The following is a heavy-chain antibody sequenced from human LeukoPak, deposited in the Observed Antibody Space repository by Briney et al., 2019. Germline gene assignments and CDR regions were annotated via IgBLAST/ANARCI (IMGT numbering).Heavy chain of an antibody. CDR3: ARLVYYYGSGSYYNWFDP. CDR2: IYTSGST. J-gene: IGHJ5*02. CDR1: GGSISSGSYY. D-gene: IGHD3-10*01. V-gene: IGHV4-61*02. Sequence: SETLSLTCTVSGGSISSGSYYWSWIRQPAGKGLEWIGRIYTSGSTNYNPSLKSRLTISVDTSKNQFSLKLSSVTAADTAVYYCARLVYYYGSGSYYNWFDPWGQGTLVTVSS.